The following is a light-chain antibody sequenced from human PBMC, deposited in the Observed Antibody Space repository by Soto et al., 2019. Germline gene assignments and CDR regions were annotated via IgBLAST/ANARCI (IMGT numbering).Light chain of an antibody. J-gene: IGKJ1*01. Sequence: EIVLTQSPGTLSLSPGERATLSCRAGQSGSSRYLAWYQQKPGQAPRLLLYGASSRATGIPVRFSGSASGTDFTLTIIRLEPEDFAVYYWQQYDNSPWTFGQRTKVEIK. V-gene: IGKV3-20*01. CDR3: QQYDNSPWT. CDR2: GAS. CDR1: QSGSSRY.